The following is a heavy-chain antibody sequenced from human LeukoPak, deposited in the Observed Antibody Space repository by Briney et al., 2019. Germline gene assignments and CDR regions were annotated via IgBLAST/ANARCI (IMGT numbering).Heavy chain of an antibody. V-gene: IGHV3-66*02. CDR2: IYSGGST. CDR1: GFTVSSNY. D-gene: IGHD3-3*01. CDR3: ARVYDFWSGSSFDY. Sequence: GGSLRLSCAASGFTVSSNYMSWVRQAPGKGLEWVSVIYSGGSTYYADSVKGRFTIPRDNSKSTLYLQMNSLRAEDTAVYYCARVYDFWSGSSFDYWGQGTLVTVSS. J-gene: IGHJ4*02.